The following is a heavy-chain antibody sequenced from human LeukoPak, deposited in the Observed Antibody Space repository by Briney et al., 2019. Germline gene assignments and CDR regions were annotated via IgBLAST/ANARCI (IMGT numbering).Heavy chain of an antibody. J-gene: IGHJ3*02. CDR2: IYYSGST. CDR3: AREICDGAFDI. CDR1: GGSISSYY. D-gene: IGHD2-21*01. Sequence: PAETLSLTCTVSGGSISSYYWSWIRQPPGKGLEWIGYIYYSGSTNYNPSLKSRVTISVDTSKNQFSLKLSSVTAADTAVYYCAREICDGAFDIWGQGTMVTVSS. V-gene: IGHV4-59*01.